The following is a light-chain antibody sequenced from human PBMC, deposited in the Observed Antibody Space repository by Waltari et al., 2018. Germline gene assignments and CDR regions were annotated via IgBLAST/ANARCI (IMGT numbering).Light chain of an antibody. Sequence: DIQMTQSPSTLSASVGDRVTITCRASQSIKMWLAWYQQQPGKAPKLLIYKASNLESGVPSRFSGSGSATEFTLTISSLQPDDFATYYCQHYNNYFPLTFGGGTKVEVK. V-gene: IGKV1-5*03. CDR1: QSIKMW. CDR3: QHYNNYFPLT. J-gene: IGKJ4*01. CDR2: KAS.